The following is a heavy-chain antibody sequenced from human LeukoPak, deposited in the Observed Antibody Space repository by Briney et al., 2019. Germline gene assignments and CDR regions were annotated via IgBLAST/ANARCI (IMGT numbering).Heavy chain of an antibody. D-gene: IGHD6-13*01. Sequence: SETLSLTCTVSGGSLSSYYCSWIRQPPGKGLEWIGYIYYSGSTNYNPSLRSRVTISVDTSKNQFSLKLSSVTAADTAVYYCARDGHSSSWYNWFDPWGQGTLVTVSS. CDR2: IYYSGST. CDR3: ARDGHSSSWYNWFDP. J-gene: IGHJ5*02. CDR1: GGSLSSYY. V-gene: IGHV4-59*01.